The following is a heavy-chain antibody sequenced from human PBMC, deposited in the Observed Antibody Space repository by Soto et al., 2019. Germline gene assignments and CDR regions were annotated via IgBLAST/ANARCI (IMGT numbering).Heavy chain of an antibody. CDR1: GGSFSGYY. CDR2: INHSGST. J-gene: IGHJ4*02. D-gene: IGHD3-10*01. V-gene: IGHV4-34*01. Sequence: SETLSLTCAVYGGSFSGYYWSWIRQPPGKGLEWIGEINHSGSTNYNPSLKSRVTISVDTSNNQFSLKLSSVTAADTAVYYCARINVVRGVPQYYFDYWGQGTLVTVSS. CDR3: ARINVVRGVPQYYFDY.